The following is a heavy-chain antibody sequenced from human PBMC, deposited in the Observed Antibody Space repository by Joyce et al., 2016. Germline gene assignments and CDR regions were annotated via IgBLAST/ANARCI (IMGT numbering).Heavy chain of an antibody. CDR2: ISYDARNE. CDR1: GFNFRSYS. CDR3: VRPLFPTLGMDV. J-gene: IGHJ6*02. V-gene: IGHV3-30*03. Sequence: QVQLVESGGGVVQSGGSQRLSCAASGFNFRSYSMHWVRQAPGKGLKWVALISYDARNEYYADSVQGRFTISRDSSKNMVYLQLNRLTPDDTATYYCVRPLFPTLGMDVWGQGTTVTVSS.